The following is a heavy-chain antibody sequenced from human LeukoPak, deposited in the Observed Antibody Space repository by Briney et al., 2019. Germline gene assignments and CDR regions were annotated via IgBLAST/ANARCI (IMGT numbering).Heavy chain of an antibody. CDR2: IIPIFGTA. CDR3: ARASNNYGDCQYFQH. CDR1: GGTFSNYA. D-gene: IGHD4-17*01. V-gene: IGHV1-69*06. J-gene: IGHJ1*01. Sequence: GASVKVSCKASGGTFSNYAISWVRQAPGQGLEWMGGIIPIFGTANYAQKFQGRVTITADKSTSTAYMELSSLRSEDTAVYCCARASNNYGDCQYFQHWGQGTLVTVSS.